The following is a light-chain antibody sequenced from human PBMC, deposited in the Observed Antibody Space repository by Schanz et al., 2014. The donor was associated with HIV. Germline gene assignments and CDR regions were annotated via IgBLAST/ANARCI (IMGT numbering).Light chain of an antibody. V-gene: IGKV1-39*01. J-gene: IGKJ3*01. Sequence: DVQLTQSPSSLSASVGDRVTITCRTSQSIKYYLNWYQQKPGKAPKLLIYAATSLQSGVPSRFSGSGSGTEFTLTISSLQPEDFATYYCQQSYSIPRFGPGTKVEIK. CDR3: QQSYSIPR. CDR2: AAT. CDR1: QSIKYY.